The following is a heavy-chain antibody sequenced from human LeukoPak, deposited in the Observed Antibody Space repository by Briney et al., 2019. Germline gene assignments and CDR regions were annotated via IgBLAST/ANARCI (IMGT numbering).Heavy chain of an antibody. Sequence: ASVKVSCKASGYTFTSHHIHWVRQAPGRGLEWMGIINPSGGSTNYARKFLGRLIMTRDTSTSTLYMELSSLTSEDTAVYYCARIESWNSDYWGQGTLVTVSS. D-gene: IGHD1-7*01. CDR1: GYTFTSHH. CDR2: INPSGGST. V-gene: IGHV1-46*01. J-gene: IGHJ4*02. CDR3: ARIESWNSDY.